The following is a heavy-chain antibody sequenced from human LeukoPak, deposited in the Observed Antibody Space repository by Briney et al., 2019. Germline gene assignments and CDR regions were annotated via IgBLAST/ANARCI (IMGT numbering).Heavy chain of an antibody. CDR2: ISSSGGTI. CDR3: ARERRQWQPFDI. D-gene: IGHD6-19*01. J-gene: IGHJ3*02. V-gene: IGHV3-48*04. Sequence: GGSLRLSCAASGFTFSDYIINWVRQAPGKGLEWISYISSSGGTIYYADSVKGRFTISRDNTDNSLFPQMSSLRAEDTAVYYCARERRQWQPFDIWGQGTMVTVSS. CDR1: GFTFSDYI.